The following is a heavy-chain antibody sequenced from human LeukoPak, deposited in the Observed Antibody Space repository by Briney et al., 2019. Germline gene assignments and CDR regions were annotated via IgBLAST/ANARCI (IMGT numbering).Heavy chain of an antibody. J-gene: IGHJ4*02. D-gene: IGHD2-15*01. Sequence: GGSLRLSCAASGFTFSSYAMSWVRQAPGKGLEWASVISGSGGITYYADSVKGRFTISRDKSKNTLYLQMNSLRAEDTAVYYCAKGLFPVVAANWFDYWGQGTLVTVSS. CDR3: AKGLFPVVAANWFDY. CDR2: ISGSGGIT. CDR1: GFTFSSYA. V-gene: IGHV3-23*01.